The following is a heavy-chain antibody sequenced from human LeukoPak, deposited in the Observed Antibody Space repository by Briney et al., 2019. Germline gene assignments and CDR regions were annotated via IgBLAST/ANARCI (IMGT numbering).Heavy chain of an antibody. CDR1: GFTFSTYW. D-gene: IGHD3-10*01. CDR2: IKQDGSEK. J-gene: IGHJ4*02. V-gene: IGHV3-7*01. CDR3: ATNVGYGSVNGGGY. Sequence: PGGSLRLSCEASGFTFSTYWMSWVRQAPGKGLEWVANIKQDGSEKYYVDSVKGRFTISRDNAKNSLYLQMNGLRAADSAEYYCATNVGYGSVNGGGYWGQGTVVTVSS.